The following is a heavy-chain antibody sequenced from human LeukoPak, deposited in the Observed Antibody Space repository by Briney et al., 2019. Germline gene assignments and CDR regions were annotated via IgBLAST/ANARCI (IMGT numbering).Heavy chain of an antibody. CDR3: ARTGYSSKNPYFQH. Sequence: SETLSLTCTVSGGSISSYYWSWIRQPPGKGLEWIGYIYYSGSTNYNPSLKSRVTMSVDTSKNQFSLKLSSVTAADTAVYYCARTGYSSKNPYFQHWGQGTLVTVSS. V-gene: IGHV4-59*12. CDR1: GGSISSYY. J-gene: IGHJ1*01. CDR2: IYYSGST. D-gene: IGHD6-13*01.